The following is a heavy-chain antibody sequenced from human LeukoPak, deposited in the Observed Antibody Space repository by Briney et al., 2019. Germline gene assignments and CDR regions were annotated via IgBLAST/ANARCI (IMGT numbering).Heavy chain of an antibody. CDR3: TKGHIAMDGPFNYFDS. CDR2: ISNKGNKK. J-gene: IGHJ4*02. V-gene: IGHV3-23*01. Sequence: PGGSLRLSCAASGFSFSSFALSWVRQSPGAGLEWVSKISNKGNKKTYADSLRGRFTISRDNSKDTLHLQIDSLTTNDTATYLCTKGHIAMDGPFNYFDSWGQGTLVTVSS. D-gene: IGHD2-8*01. CDR1: GFSFSSFA.